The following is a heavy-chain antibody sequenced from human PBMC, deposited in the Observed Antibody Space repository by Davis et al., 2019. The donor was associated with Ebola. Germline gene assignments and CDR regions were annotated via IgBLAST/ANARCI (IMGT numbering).Heavy chain of an antibody. J-gene: IGHJ5*02. CDR3: ARDQGSPNYYDSSGYYPNWFDP. CDR2: IYYSGST. V-gene: IGHV4-61*08. D-gene: IGHD3-22*01. Sequence: PSETLSLTCTVSGGSIRSGDYYWSWIRQTPGKGLEWIGYIYYSGSTNYNPSLKSRVTISVDTSKNQFSLKLSSVTAADTAVYYCARDQGSPNYYDSSGYYPNWFDPWGQGTLVTVSS. CDR1: GGSIRSGDYY.